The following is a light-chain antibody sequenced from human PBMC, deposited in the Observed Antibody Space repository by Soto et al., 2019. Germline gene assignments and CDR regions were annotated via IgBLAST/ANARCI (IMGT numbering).Light chain of an antibody. CDR3: QQSYSTPWT. J-gene: IGKJ1*01. V-gene: IGKV1-39*01. Sequence: DIPMTQSPSSLSASVGDRVTVTCRASQSISSYLNWYQQKPGKAPKLLIYAASSLQSGIPSRFSGSGSGTDFTLNISSLQPEDCAIYYCQQSYSTPWTFGQGTKVEIK. CDR1: QSISSY. CDR2: AAS.